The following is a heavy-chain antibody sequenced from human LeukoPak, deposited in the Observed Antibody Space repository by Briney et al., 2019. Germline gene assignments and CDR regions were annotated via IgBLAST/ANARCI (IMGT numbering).Heavy chain of an antibody. D-gene: IGHD6-13*01. Sequence: SQTLSLTCTVSGGSISSGDYYWSWIRQPPGKGLEWIGYIYYSGSTYYNPSLKSRVTISVYTSKNQFSLKLSSVTAADTAVYYCAGGKQQLVYDCFDYWGQGTLVTVSS. CDR2: IYYSGST. V-gene: IGHV4-30-4*08. J-gene: IGHJ4*02. CDR1: GGSISSGDYY. CDR3: AGGKQQLVYDCFDY.